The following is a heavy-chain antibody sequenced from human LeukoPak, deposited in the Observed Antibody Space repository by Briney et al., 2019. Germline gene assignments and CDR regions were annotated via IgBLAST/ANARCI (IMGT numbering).Heavy chain of an antibody. CDR3: ATAGRPKWELLPGD. Sequence: GASVKVSCKVSGYTLTELSMHWVRQAPGKGLEWMGGFDPEDGETIYAQKCQGRVTMTEDTSTDTAYMELSSLRSEDTAVYYCATAGRPKWELLPGDWGQGTLVTVSS. D-gene: IGHD1-26*01. J-gene: IGHJ4*02. CDR1: GYTLTELS. CDR2: FDPEDGET. V-gene: IGHV1-24*01.